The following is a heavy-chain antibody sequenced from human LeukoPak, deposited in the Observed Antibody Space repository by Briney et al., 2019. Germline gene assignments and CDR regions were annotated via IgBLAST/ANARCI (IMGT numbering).Heavy chain of an antibody. CDR3: ARVDSGSACAS. CDR1: GFPWRSFS. D-gene: IGHD6-19*01. V-gene: IGHV3-64*01. CDR2: ISKNGRNT. J-gene: IGHJ1*01. Sequence: GGPLSLSFAPPGFPWRSFSFHWSGRAQGRGRDFVSAISKNGRNTYYGNSMKGRFTISRDISKNTLYLQMGSLRPEDMAVYYCARVDSGSACASWGQGILVTVSS.